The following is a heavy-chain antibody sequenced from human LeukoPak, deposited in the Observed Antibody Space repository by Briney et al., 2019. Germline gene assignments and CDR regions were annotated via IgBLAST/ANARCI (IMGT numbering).Heavy chain of an antibody. CDR2: IYTSGST. V-gene: IGHV4-61*02. J-gene: IGHJ4*02. Sequence: SKTLSLTCTVSGGSISSGSYYWSWIRQPAGKGLEWIGRIYTSGSTNYNPSLKSRVTISVDTSKNQFSLKLSSVTAADTAVYYCARADRITGTDFDYWGQGTLVTVSS. CDR1: GGSISSGSYY. CDR3: ARADRITGTDFDY. D-gene: IGHD1-20*01.